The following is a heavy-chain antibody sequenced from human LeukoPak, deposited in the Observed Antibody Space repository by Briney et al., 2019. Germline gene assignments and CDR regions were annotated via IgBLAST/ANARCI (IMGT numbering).Heavy chain of an antibody. Sequence: GGSLRLSCAASGFTFGSYAMNWVRQAPGRGLEWVSYISTSGSTIYYVDSVKGRFTISRDNAKNSLYLQMNSLRAEDTAVYYCARVSSGWFYFDYWGQGTLVTVSS. CDR1: GFTFGSYA. CDR2: ISTSGSTI. D-gene: IGHD6-19*01. CDR3: ARVSSGWFYFDY. J-gene: IGHJ4*02. V-gene: IGHV3-48*03.